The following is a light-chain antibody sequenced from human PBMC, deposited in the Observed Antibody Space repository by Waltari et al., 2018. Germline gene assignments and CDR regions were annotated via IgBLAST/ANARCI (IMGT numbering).Light chain of an antibody. CDR3: QVWDSSTVV. CDR1: NLGSKN. V-gene: IGLV3-9*01. J-gene: IGLJ2*01. CDR2: SDS. Sequence: SYELTQPLSVSVALGQTARITCGGNNLGSKNVHWYQQKPGQAPVLVIYSDSNRPSGIPERFSGSNSGNTATLTISRAQGGDEADYYCQVWDSSTVVFGGGTKLTVL.